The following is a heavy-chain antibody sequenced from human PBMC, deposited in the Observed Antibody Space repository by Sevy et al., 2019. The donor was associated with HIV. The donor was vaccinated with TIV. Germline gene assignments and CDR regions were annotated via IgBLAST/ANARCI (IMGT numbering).Heavy chain of an antibody. CDR2: LSFGCGKI. CDR3: AREGCTRPHDY. D-gene: IGHD2-8*01. V-gene: IGHV3-23*01. CDR1: GFAFYDYS. J-gene: IGHJ4*02. Sequence: GESLKISCAASGFAFYDYSMSWIRQAPGKGLEWVATLSFGCGKIHDADSVKGRFTISRDNSKNSFYLQMDNLRVEDTALYCCAREGCTRPHDYWGQGTRVTVSS.